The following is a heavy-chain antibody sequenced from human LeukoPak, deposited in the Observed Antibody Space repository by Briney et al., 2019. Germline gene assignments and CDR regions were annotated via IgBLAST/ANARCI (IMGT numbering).Heavy chain of an antibody. Sequence: GGSLRLSCAASGFTFSSYSINWVRQAPGKGLEWVSSISSSSSYIYYADSVKGRFTISRDNAKNSLYLQMNSLRAEDTAVYYCARTGGSGSKQYYYYYMDVWGKGTTVTVSS. CDR1: GFTFSSYS. CDR3: ARTGGSGSKQYYYYYMDV. D-gene: IGHD3-10*01. CDR2: ISSSSSYI. J-gene: IGHJ6*03. V-gene: IGHV3-21*01.